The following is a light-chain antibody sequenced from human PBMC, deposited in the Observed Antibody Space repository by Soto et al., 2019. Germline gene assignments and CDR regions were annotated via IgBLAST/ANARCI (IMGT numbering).Light chain of an antibody. CDR2: DAS. V-gene: IGKV3D-20*02. CDR3: QQRRNWPSQFT. CDR1: HSVRSSH. Sequence: EIVLTQSPGTLSLSPGERATLSCRTSHSVRSSHLAWYQQKPGQAPRLLIYDASKRATGIPARVSATGSASDFTLTITSLEPEDFAVYYCQQRRNWPSQFTFGQGTRLEIK. J-gene: IGKJ5*01.